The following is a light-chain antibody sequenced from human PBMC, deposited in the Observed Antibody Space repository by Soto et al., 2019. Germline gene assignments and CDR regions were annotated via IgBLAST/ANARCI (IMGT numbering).Light chain of an antibody. Sequence: EIVWTQSPATLSVPPGETATPSCRASQSVNTYLAWYQQKPGQAPRLLMYDPSNRATGSPARCSGSGSGTAYPLTISSLEPEDFAVCYCQQQSIRSVTFGQGTKVEIK. CDR2: DPS. J-gene: IGKJ1*01. V-gene: IGKV3-11*01. CDR3: QQQSIRSVT. CDR1: QSVNTY.